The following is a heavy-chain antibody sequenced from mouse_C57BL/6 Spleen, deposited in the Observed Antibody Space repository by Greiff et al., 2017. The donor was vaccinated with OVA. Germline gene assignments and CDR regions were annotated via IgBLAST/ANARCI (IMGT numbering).Heavy chain of an antibody. CDR3: ERVDYDEGAWCAY. CDR2: INYDGSST. D-gene: IGHD2-4*01. Sequence: EVKLVESEGGLVQPGSSMNLSCTASGFTFSDYYMAWVRQVPEKGLEWVANINYDGSSTYYLDSLNSRFIISRENEENILYLQMSSLKSEDTATYYCERVDYDEGAWCAYWGQGTLVTVSA. V-gene: IGHV5-16*01. CDR1: GFTFSDYY. J-gene: IGHJ3*01.